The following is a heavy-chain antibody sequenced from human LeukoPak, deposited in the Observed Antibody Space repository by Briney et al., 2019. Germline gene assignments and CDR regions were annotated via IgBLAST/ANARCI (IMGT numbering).Heavy chain of an antibody. CDR3: ARGHDNTGYNYFDY. CDR2: INPYSGGT. V-gene: IGHV1-2*02. Sequence: ASVKVSCKASGYTFSDYYIHWVRQAPGQGLERMGWINPYSGGTNYAQKFLGRVTMTRDTSIATTYMDLSSLMSDDTAVYYCARGHDNTGYNYFDYWGQGTLVTVSS. CDR1: GYTFSDYY. D-gene: IGHD3-9*01. J-gene: IGHJ4*02.